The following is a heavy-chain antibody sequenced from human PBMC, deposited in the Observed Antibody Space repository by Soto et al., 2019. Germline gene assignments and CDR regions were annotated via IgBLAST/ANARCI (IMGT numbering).Heavy chain of an antibody. V-gene: IGHV4-59*01. Sequence: PSETLSLTCAVYGGSISGYYWSWIRQPPGKGLECIGYIYYSGSTNYNPSLKSRVTISVDTSKNQFSLKLSSVTAADTAVYYCARVSSSWGLVNYFDYWGQGTLVTVSS. CDR2: IYYSGST. CDR1: GGSISGYY. J-gene: IGHJ4*02. D-gene: IGHD6-13*01. CDR3: ARVSSSWGLVNYFDY.